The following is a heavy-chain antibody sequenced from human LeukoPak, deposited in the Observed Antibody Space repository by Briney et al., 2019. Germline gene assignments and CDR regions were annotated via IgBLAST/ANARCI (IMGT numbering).Heavy chain of an antibody. CDR1: GVSISSGGYY. V-gene: IGHV4-31*03. CDR2: IYYSGST. CDR3: ARDSPYGVPFDY. J-gene: IGHJ4*02. D-gene: IGHD4-17*01. Sequence: SQTLSLTCTVSGVSISSGGYYWSWIRQHPGKGLEWIGYIYYSGSTYYNPSLKSRVTISVDTSKNQFSLKLSSVTAADTAVYYCARDSPYGVPFDYWGQGTLVTVSS.